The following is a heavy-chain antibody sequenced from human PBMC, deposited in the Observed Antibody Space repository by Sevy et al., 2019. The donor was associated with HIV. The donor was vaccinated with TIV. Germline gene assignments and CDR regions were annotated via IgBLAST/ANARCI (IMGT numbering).Heavy chain of an antibody. Sequence: SETLSLTCTVSGDSISSYYWSWIRQPPGKGLEWIGYFYYSGITNYNPSVKSRVTISVDTSRNQFSLKLSSVTAADTAVYCCARGIVAYYFDYWGQGTLVTVSS. CDR3: ARGIVAYYFDY. CDR1: GDSISSYY. V-gene: IGHV4-59*01. CDR2: FYYSGIT. D-gene: IGHD5-12*01. J-gene: IGHJ4*02.